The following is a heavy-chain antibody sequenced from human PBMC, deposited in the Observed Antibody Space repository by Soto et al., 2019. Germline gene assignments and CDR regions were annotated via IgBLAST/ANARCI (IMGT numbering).Heavy chain of an antibody. CDR3: ASEVLGSGCADPSYFDL. CDR2: ISAYNGNT. V-gene: IGHV1-18*01. CDR1: GYTFTSYG. D-gene: IGHD6-19*01. J-gene: IGHJ2*01. Sequence: QVQLVQSGAEVKKPGASVKVSCKASGYTFTSYGISWVRQAPGQGLEWMGGISAYNGNTNYAQKLQGRVTMTTDTTTSTAYMEMKSLRSDDTAGYYCASEVLGSGCADPSYFDLWGRGTLGTVSS.